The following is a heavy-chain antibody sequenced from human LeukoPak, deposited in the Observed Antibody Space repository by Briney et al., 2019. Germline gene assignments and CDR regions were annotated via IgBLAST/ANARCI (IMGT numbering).Heavy chain of an antibody. CDR2: ISSSSSTI. J-gene: IGHJ4*02. Sequence: HPGGSLRLSCAASGFTFSSYSMNWVRQAPGKGLEWVSYISSSSSTIYYADSVKGRFTISRDNAKNSLYLLMNSLRAEDTAVYYCAKDSISVSGNYLLGGTFDFWGQGTLVAVSS. CDR1: GFTFSSYS. CDR3: AKDSISVSGNYLLGGTFDF. D-gene: IGHD3-22*01. V-gene: IGHV3-48*01.